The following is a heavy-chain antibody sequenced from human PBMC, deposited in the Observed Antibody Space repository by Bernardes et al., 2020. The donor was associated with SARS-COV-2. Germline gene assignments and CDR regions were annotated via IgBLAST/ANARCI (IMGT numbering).Heavy chain of an antibody. CDR1: GFSFYSYW. CDR3: ARDRRYFGILHGLDV. J-gene: IGHJ6*02. Sequence: GGSLRLSCEASGFSFYSYWMTWVRQAPGKGLEWVANIKEDGSEKYYVDSVKGRFTVSRDNAKKLLYLEMNSLRVEDTAVYYCARDRRYFGILHGLDVWGHGTTVSVSS. D-gene: IGHD3-9*01. V-gene: IGHV3-7*03. CDR2: IKEDGSEK.